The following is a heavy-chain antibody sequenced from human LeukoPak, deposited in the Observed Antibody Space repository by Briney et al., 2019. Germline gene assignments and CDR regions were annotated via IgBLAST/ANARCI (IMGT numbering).Heavy chain of an antibody. CDR1: GFTFSDYN. CDR3: ARSEGLTGGGVDV. Sequence: GGSLRLSCAASGFTFSDYNMNWVRQAPGKGLEWVSYITDSGSTIHYADSVKGRFTISRDNAKNSLYLQMNSLRAEDTAVYYCARSEGLTGGGVDVWGQGTT. D-gene: IGHD1-14*01. J-gene: IGHJ6*02. CDR2: ITDSGSTI. V-gene: IGHV3-11*01.